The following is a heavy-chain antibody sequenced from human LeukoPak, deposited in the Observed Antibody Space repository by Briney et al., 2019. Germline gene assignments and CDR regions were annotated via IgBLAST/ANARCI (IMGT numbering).Heavy chain of an antibody. Sequence: GASVKVSCKASGYTFTGYYMHWVRQAPGQGLEWMGWINPNSGGTNYAQKFQGRVTMTRNTSISTAYMELSSLRSEDTAVYCCARGVAVAGKIFDFDYWGQGTLVTVSS. CDR2: INPNSGGT. D-gene: IGHD6-19*01. V-gene: IGHV1-2*02. CDR1: GYTFTGYY. CDR3: ARGVAVAGKIFDFDY. J-gene: IGHJ4*02.